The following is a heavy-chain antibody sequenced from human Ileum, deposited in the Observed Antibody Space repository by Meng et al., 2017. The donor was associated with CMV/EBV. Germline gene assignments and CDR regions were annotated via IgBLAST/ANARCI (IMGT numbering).Heavy chain of an antibody. CDR2: IYYSGST. D-gene: IGHD3-22*01. V-gene: IGHV4-39*01. CDR1: GYISSSTYD. Sequence: GYISSSTYDGGGSRQPPGKGLEWSGSIYYSGSTYCNPSLKSRVTISVDTSKNQFSLKLSSVTAADTAVYYCARHFRSSRFSRGYFDYWGQGTLVTVSS. J-gene: IGHJ4*02. CDR3: ARHFRSSRFSRGYFDY.